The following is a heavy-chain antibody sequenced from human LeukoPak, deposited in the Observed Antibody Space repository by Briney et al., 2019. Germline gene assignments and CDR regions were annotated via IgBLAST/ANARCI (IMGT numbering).Heavy chain of an antibody. V-gene: IGHV1-2*02. CDR3: ARGFGIAVAGIDY. J-gene: IGHJ4*02. Sequence: GASVKVSCKASGYTFTGYYMHWVRQAPGQGLEWMGWINPNSGGTNYAQKFQGRVTMTRDTSISTAYMELSRLRSDDTAVYYCARGFGIAVAGIDYWGQGTLVTVSS. D-gene: IGHD6-19*01. CDR2: INPNSGGT. CDR1: GYTFTGYY.